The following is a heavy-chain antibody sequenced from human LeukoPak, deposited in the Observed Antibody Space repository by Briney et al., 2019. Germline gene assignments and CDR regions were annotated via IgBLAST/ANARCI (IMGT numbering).Heavy chain of an antibody. Sequence: GGSLRLSCAASGFTFSSYAMSWVRQAPGKGLEWVSAISGSGGSTYYADSVKGRFTISRDNSKNTPYLQMNSLRAEDTAVYYCAKDLNPTYYDFWSGYYTVDYWGQGTLVTVSS. CDR3: AKDLNPTYYDFWSGYYTVDY. CDR1: GFTFSSYA. V-gene: IGHV3-23*01. J-gene: IGHJ4*02. D-gene: IGHD3-3*01. CDR2: ISGSGGST.